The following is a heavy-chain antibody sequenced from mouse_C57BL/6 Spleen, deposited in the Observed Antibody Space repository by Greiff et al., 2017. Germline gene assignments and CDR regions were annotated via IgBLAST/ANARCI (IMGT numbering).Heavy chain of an antibody. CDR3: TRTGAMDY. V-gene: IGHV1-15*01. CDR1: GYTFTDYE. J-gene: IGHJ4*01. Sequence: QVHVKQSGAELVRPGASVTLSCKASGYTFTDYEMHWVKQTPVHGLEWIGAIDPETGGTAYNQKFKGKAILTADKSSSTAYMELRSLTSEDSAVYSCTRTGAMDYWGQGTSVTVSS. CDR2: IDPETGGT.